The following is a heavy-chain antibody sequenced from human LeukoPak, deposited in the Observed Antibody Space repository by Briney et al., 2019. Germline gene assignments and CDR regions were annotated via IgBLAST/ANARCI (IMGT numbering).Heavy chain of an antibody. J-gene: IGHJ4*02. Sequence: GGSLRLSCAASGFTFSSYEMNWVRQAPGKGLEWVSYISSSGSTIYYADSVKGRFTISRDNAKNSLYLQMNSLRAEDTAVYYCARGPPELYYYDSSGSPCDYWGQGTLVTVSS. V-gene: IGHV3-48*03. CDR1: GFTFSSYE. CDR2: ISSSGSTI. CDR3: ARGPPELYYYDSSGSPCDY. D-gene: IGHD3-22*01.